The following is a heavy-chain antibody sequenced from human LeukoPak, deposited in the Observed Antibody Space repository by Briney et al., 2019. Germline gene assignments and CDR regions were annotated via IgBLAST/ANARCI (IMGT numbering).Heavy chain of an antibody. V-gene: IGHV4-59*01. CDR2: INYGGST. J-gene: IGHJ6*02. CDR3: ARDRAVVVPAATEYYYYYYGMDV. Sequence: SETLSLTCTVSGFSISSYYWSWVRQAPGKGLEWVGYINYGGSTNYNPSLKSRVTISVDTSKNQFSLKLSSVTAADTAVYYWARDRAVVVPAATEYYYYYYGMDVWGQGTTVTVSS. D-gene: IGHD2-2*01. CDR1: GFSISSYY.